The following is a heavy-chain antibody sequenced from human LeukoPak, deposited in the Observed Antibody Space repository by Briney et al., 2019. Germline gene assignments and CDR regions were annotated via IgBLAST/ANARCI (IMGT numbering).Heavy chain of an antibody. CDR1: GYTFTSYG. J-gene: IGHJ4*02. Sequence: ASVKVSCKASGYTFTSYGISWVRQAPGQGLEWMGWISAYNGHTNYAQKFQGRVTMTTDTSTSTAYMELRSLRSDDTAVYFCARVLIGAAGDLGIDFDYWGQGTLVTVSS. D-gene: IGHD6-13*01. CDR3: ARVLIGAAGDLGIDFDY. CDR2: ISAYNGHT. V-gene: IGHV1-18*01.